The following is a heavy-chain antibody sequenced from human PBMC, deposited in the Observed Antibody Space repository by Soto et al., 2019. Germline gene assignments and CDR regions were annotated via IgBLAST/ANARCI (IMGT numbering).Heavy chain of an antibody. CDR3: AREGTYYDYIWGSYRYLYYFDY. V-gene: IGHV4-61*01. J-gene: IGHJ4*02. CDR2: IYYSGST. CDR1: GGSISSSSYY. D-gene: IGHD3-16*02. Sequence: PSETLSLTCTVSGGSISSSSYYWGWIRQPPGKGLEWIGYIYYSGSTNYNPSLKSRVTISVDTSKNQFSLKLSSVTAADTAVYYCAREGTYYDYIWGSYRYLYYFDYWGQGTLVTVSS.